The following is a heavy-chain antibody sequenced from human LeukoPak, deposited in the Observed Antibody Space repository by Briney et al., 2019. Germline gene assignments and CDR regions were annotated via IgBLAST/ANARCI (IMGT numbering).Heavy chain of an antibody. V-gene: IGHV4-39*01. CDR3: ARHEGLDFWSGYYTAGFDY. Sequence: PSETLSLTCTVSGGSISSSSYYWGWIRQPPGKGLEWIGSIYYSGSTYYNPSLKSRVTVSVDTSKNQFSLKLSSVTAADTAVYYCARHEGLDFWSGYYTAGFDYWGQGTPVTVSS. CDR2: IYYSGST. J-gene: IGHJ4*02. D-gene: IGHD3-3*01. CDR1: GGSISSSSYY.